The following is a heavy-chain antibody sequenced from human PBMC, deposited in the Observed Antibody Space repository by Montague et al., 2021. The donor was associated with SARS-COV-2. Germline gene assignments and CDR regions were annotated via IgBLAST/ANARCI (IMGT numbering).Heavy chain of an antibody. CDR1: GFTFSSYA. V-gene: IGHV3-23*01. CDR2: ISGSGGDP. CDR3: AKTEAGYCSGGSCVVDY. J-gene: IGHJ4*02. D-gene: IGHD2-15*01. Sequence: SLRLSCAASGFTFSSYAMSWVHQAPGKGLEWVSVISGSGGDPYYADSVRGRFTISRDNFKNTQYLQMNSLRAEDAAVYYCAKTEAGYCSGGSCVVDYWGQGTLVIVSS.